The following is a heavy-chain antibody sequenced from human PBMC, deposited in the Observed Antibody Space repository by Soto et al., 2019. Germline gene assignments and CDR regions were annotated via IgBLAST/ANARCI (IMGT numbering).Heavy chain of an antibody. J-gene: IGHJ6*02. D-gene: IGHD3-22*01. CDR1: GGGNLRDYR. Sequence: GASVKVSCKASGGGNLRDYRTTWVRRAPGQGLEWMGGIIPSGGSTSYAQKFQGRVTMTRDTSTSTVYMELSSLRSEDTAVYYCARGGYYDSKGPGPGGMDVWGQGTTVTVSS. V-gene: IGHV1-46*01. CDR3: ARGGYYDSKGPGPGGMDV. CDR2: IIPSGGST.